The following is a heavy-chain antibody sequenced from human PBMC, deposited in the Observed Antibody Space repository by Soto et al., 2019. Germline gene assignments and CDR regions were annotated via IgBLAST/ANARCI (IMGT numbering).Heavy chain of an antibody. Sequence: PWGSLRLSCAASGFTFSSYIMNWVRQAPGKGLEWVSSISSSSSYIYYADSVKGRFTISRDNAKNSLYLQMNSLRAEDTAVYYCARDGVATSSYYFDYWGQGTLVTVSS. CDR3: ARDGVATSSYYFDY. V-gene: IGHV3-21*01. CDR2: ISSSSSYI. J-gene: IGHJ4*02. D-gene: IGHD5-12*01. CDR1: GFTFSSYI.